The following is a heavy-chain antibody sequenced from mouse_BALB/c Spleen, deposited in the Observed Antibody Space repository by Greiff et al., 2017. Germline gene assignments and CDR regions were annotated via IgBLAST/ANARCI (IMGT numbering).Heavy chain of an antibody. CDR1: GFSLTGYG. CDR3: AREGGYDEEAWFAY. Sequence: VQRVESGPGLVAPSQSLSITCTVSGFSLTGYGVNWVRQPPGKGLEWLGMIWGDGSTDYNSALKSRLSISKDNSKSQVFLKMNSLQTDDTARYYCAREGGYDEEAWFAYWGQGTLVTVSA. V-gene: IGHV2-6-7*01. CDR2: IWGDGST. J-gene: IGHJ3*01. D-gene: IGHD2-2*01.